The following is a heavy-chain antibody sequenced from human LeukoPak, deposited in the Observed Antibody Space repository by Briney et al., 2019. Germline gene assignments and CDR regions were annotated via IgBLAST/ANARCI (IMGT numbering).Heavy chain of an antibody. CDR1: GYSFISYW. CDR3: ARRSIAAAGTWWFDP. CDR2: IYPGDSDT. V-gene: IGHV5-51*01. J-gene: IGHJ5*02. D-gene: IGHD6-13*01. Sequence: GESLKISCKGSGYSFISYWIGWVRQMPGKGLEWMGIIYPGDSDTRYSPSFQGQVTISADKSVSTAYLQWSSLKASDTAMYYCARRSIAAAGTWWFDPWGQGTLVTVSS.